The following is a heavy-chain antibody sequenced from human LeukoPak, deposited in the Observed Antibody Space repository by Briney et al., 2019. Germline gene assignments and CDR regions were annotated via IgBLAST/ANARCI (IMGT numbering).Heavy chain of an antibody. CDR2: ITPIIGTT. CDR3: TRVTLRGSKYNWFDP. D-gene: IGHD1-26*01. CDR1: GGTFNTHI. Sequence: SVKVSCRSSGGTFNTHIFNWVRQAPGQGLEWMGRITPIIGTTKYAQRFQGRVTITADTSTSTAYLELRGLTSDDSAVYYCTRVTLRGSKYNWFDPWGQGTHVSVSS. V-gene: IGHV1-69*08. J-gene: IGHJ5*02.